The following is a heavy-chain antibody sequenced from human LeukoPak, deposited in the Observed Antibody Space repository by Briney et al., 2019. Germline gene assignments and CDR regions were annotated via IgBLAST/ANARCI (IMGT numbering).Heavy chain of an antibody. J-gene: IGHJ5*02. CDR1: GGSISSSTYY. CDR2: IYYSGST. Sequence: SETLSLTRTASGGSISSSTYYWGWIRQPPGKGLEWIGSIYYSGSTYYNPSLKSRVTISVDTSKNQFSLKLSSVTAADTAVYSCPKRAPHDSSGYYPFAPWGQGTLVTVSS. V-gene: IGHV4-39*01. CDR3: PKRAPHDSSGYYPFAP. D-gene: IGHD3-22*01.